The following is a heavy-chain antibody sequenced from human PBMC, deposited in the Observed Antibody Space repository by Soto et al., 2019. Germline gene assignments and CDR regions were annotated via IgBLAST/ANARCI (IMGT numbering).Heavy chain of an antibody. CDR3: ATLGGTGIYYYYGMDV. V-gene: IGHV4-31*03. J-gene: IGHJ6*02. D-gene: IGHD1-1*01. CDR1: GGSISSGGYY. Sequence: QVQLQESGPGLVKPSQTLSLTCTVSGGSISSGGYYWSWIRQHPGKGLEWIGYIYYSGSTYYNPSLKSRVTISVDTSKNQFSLKLSSVTAADTAVYYCATLGGTGIYYYYGMDVWGQGTTVTVSS. CDR2: IYYSGST.